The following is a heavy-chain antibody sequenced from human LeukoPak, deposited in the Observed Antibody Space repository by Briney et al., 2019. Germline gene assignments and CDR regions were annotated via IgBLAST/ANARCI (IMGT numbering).Heavy chain of an antibody. Sequence: GGSLRLSCAASGFTFSSYSMNWVRQAPGKGLEWVSSISSSSSYIYYADSVKGRFTISRDNAKNSLYLQMNSLRAEDTAVYYCARERYSGYDSYFDYWGQGTLVTVSS. J-gene: IGHJ4*02. CDR1: GFTFSSYS. D-gene: IGHD5-12*01. CDR2: ISSSSSYI. CDR3: ARERYSGYDSYFDY. V-gene: IGHV3-21*01.